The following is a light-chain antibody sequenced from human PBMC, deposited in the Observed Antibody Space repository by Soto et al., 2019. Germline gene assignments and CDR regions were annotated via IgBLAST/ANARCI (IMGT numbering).Light chain of an antibody. V-gene: IGLV2-8*01. CDR1: SSDVGAYDS. J-gene: IGLJ1*01. CDR3: SSYAGSSNV. Sequence: QSALTQTPSASGSPGQSVTISCTGTSSDVGAYDSVSWYQQHPGKAPKLMIYEVNKRPSGVPDRFSGSKSGNTASLTVSGLQAEDEADYYCSSYAGSSNVFGTGTKV. CDR2: EVN.